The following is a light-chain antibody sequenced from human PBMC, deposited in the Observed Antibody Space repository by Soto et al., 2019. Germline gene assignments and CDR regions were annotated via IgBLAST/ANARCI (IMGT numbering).Light chain of an antibody. CDR2: EVS. Sequence: QSALTQPPSASGSPGQSVTISCTGTSSDVGGYNYVSWYQQHPGKAPKLMIYEVSKRPSGFPDRFSGSKSGNTASLTVSGLQAEDEADYYCSSYAGSNNPPVVFGGGTQLTVL. CDR3: SSYAGSNNPPVV. CDR1: SSDVGGYNY. J-gene: IGLJ2*01. V-gene: IGLV2-8*01.